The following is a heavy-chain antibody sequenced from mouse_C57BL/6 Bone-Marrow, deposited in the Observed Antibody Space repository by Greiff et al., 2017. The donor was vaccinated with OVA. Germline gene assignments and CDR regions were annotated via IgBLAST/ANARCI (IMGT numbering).Heavy chain of an antibody. CDR2: IRNKANGYTT. CDR3: ARWYSDAGAY. CDR1: GFTFTDYY. Sequence: EVQLVESGGGLVQPGGSLSLSCAASGFTFTDYYMRWVRQPPGKALEWLGFIRNKANGYTTEYSVSVKGRFTISRDNSQSILYLQMNALRAEDSATYYCARWYSDAGAYWGQGTLVTVSA. V-gene: IGHV7-3*01. D-gene: IGHD2-14*01. J-gene: IGHJ3*01.